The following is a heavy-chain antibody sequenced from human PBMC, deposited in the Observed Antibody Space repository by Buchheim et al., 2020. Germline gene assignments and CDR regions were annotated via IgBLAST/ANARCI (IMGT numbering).Heavy chain of an antibody. CDR2: INPNSGGT. J-gene: IGHJ4*02. D-gene: IGHD3-3*01. CDR3: ARRYYDFWSTTPLKAVFDY. V-gene: IGHV1-2*02. Sequence: QVQLVQSGAEVKKPGASVKASCKASGYTFTGYYMHWVRQAPGQGLEWMGWINPNSGGTNYAQKFQGRVTMTRDTSISTADMELSRLRSDDTAVYYCARRYYDFWSTTPLKAVFDYWGQGTL. CDR1: GYTFTGYY.